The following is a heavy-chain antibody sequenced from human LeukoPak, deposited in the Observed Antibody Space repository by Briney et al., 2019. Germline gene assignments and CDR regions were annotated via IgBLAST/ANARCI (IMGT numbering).Heavy chain of an antibody. D-gene: IGHD6-6*01. J-gene: IGHJ4*02. CDR2: IRYDGSNK. CDR1: GFTFSSYG. V-gene: IGHV3-30*02. Sequence: PGGTLRLSCAASGFTFSSYGMHWVRQAPRKGVEWGAFIRYDGSNKYYADSVKGRFTISRDNSKNTLYLQMNSLRAEDTAVYYCAEPPRYSSSYPDYWGQGTLVTVSS. CDR3: AEPPRYSSSYPDY.